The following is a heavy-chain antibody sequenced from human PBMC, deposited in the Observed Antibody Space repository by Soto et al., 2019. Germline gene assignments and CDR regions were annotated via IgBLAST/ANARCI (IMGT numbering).Heavy chain of an antibody. CDR3: ARGHYRYAMEV. CDR1: VVSISTGVYS. CDR2: INHSGST. J-gene: IGHJ6*01. V-gene: IGHV4-30-2*01. Sequence: PSETLSLTCDFSVVSISTGVYSCNWIRQPPGKGLEWVGYINHSGSTYDNPSLKSRVTMSVNRSKNQFSLNLTSVTAADTAVYFCARGHYRYAMEVWGQGTTVSVSS.